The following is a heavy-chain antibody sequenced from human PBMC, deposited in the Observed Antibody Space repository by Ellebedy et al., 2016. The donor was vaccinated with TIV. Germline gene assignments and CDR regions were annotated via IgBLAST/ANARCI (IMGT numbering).Heavy chain of an antibody. CDR3: ARGGIYSYDSSSYPDFDY. J-gene: IGHJ4*02. D-gene: IGHD3-22*01. V-gene: IGHV3-30-3*01. Sequence: GESLKISXAASGFIFGSYGMHWVRQAPGKGLEWVTVISYEGSNEYYADSVKGRFTISRDNSKNTLYLQMNSLRAEDTAVYYCARGGIYSYDSSSYPDFDYWGQGTLVTVSS. CDR2: ISYEGSNE. CDR1: GFIFGSYG.